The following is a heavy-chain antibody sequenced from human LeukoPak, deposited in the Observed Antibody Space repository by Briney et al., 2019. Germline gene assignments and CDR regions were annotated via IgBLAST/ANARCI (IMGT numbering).Heavy chain of an antibody. CDR2: INPNSGGT. V-gene: IGHV1-2*02. J-gene: IGHJ4*02. Sequence: ASVKVSCKASGYTFTGYYMHWVRQAPGQGLEWMGWINPNSGGTNYAQKFQGRVTMTRDTSISTAYMELSRLRSDDTAVYYCARGDCSSTSCYYFDYWGQGTLVTVSS. CDR3: ARGDCSSTSCYYFDY. CDR1: GYTFTGYY. D-gene: IGHD2-2*01.